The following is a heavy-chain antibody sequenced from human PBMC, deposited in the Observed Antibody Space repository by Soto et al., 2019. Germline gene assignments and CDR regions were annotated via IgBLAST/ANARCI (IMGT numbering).Heavy chain of an antibody. CDR2: ISGYNGNT. CDR1: GYTFTSYG. CDR3: SRDGGGRYCSSTSCYENNWFDP. Sequence: QVQLVQSGAEVKKPGASVKVSCKASGYTFTSYGISWVRQAPGQGLEWMGWISGYNGNTNYAQKLQGRVTMTTDTSTSTAYMELRSLRSDDTAVYYCSRDGGGRYCSSTSCYENNWFDPWGQGTLVTVSS. V-gene: IGHV1-18*01. J-gene: IGHJ5*02. D-gene: IGHD2-2*01.